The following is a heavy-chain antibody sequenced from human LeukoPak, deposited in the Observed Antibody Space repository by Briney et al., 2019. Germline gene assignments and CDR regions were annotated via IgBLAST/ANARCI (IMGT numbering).Heavy chain of an antibody. CDR3: ARAGDYYGSGIPFDF. J-gene: IGHJ4*02. CDR1: GGSFSGYY. CDR2: INYSGNA. Sequence: SETLSLTCAVFGGSFSGYYWTLIRRPPGKGLEWIGEINYSGNANYNPPLKSRVTISLDTSKNQFSLKLISVTAADTAVYYCARAGDYYGSGIPFDFWGQGTLVTVSS. V-gene: IGHV4-34*01. D-gene: IGHD3-10*01.